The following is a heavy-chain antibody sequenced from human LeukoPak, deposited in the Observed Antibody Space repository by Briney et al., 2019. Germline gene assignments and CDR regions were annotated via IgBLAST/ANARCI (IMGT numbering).Heavy chain of an antibody. D-gene: IGHD4-23*01. CDR1: GFTFSDYY. V-gene: IGHV3-11*01. CDR2: ISSSGSTI. J-gene: IGHJ4*02. Sequence: GGSLRLSCAASGFTFSDYYMSWIRQAPGKGLEWVSYISSSGSTIYYADSVKGRFTISRDNAKNSLYLQMNSLRAEDTAVYYCAGVHRATGVYYFDYWGQGTLVTVSS. CDR3: AGVHRATGVYYFDY.